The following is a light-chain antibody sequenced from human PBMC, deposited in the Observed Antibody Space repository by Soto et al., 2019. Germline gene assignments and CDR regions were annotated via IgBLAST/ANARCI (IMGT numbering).Light chain of an antibody. CDR2: DAS. CDR1: QSLRSSY. CDR3: QQRSNWPT. V-gene: IGKV3D-20*02. J-gene: IGKJ3*01. Sequence: EVVLTQSPNTLSLSPGERATLSCWASQSLRSSYLAWYQRKPGQAPRLLIYDASNRATGIPARFSGGGSGTDFTLTISSLEPEDFAVYYCQQRSNWPTFGPGTKVDIK.